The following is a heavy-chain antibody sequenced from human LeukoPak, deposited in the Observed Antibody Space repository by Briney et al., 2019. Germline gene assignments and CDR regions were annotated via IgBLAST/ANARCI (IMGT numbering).Heavy chain of an antibody. CDR3: ARHMVRGVITYYFDY. J-gene: IGHJ4*02. CDR1: GGTFSSYA. V-gene: IGHV1-69*05. CDR2: IIPIFGTA. D-gene: IGHD3-10*01. Sequence: GASVKVSCKASGGTFSSYAISWVRQAPGQGLEWMGGIIPIFGTANYAQKFQGRVTITTDESTSTAYMELSSLRSEDTAVYYCARHMVRGVITYYFDYWGQGTLVTVSS.